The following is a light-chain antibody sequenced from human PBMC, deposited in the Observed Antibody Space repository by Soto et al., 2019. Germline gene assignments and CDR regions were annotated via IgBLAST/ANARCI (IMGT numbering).Light chain of an antibody. Sequence: QSALTQPASVSGSPGQSITISCTGTSSDIGAYNFVSWYQQHPGKAPKLMIYDVNNRPSGVSNRFSGSKSGNTASLTISGLHAEDEADYYCTSWTTSTTMIFGGGTKLTVL. CDR2: DVN. J-gene: IGLJ2*01. V-gene: IGLV2-14*03. CDR1: SSDIGAYNF. CDR3: TSWTTSTTMI.